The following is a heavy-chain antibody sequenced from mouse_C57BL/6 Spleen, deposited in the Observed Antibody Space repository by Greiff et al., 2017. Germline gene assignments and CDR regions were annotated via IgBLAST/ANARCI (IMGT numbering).Heavy chain of an antibody. V-gene: IGHV1-66*01. CDR2: IYPGSGNT. Sequence: QVQLQQSGPELVQPGASVKISCKASGYSFTSYYIHWVKQRPGQGLEWIGWIYPGSGNTKYNEKFKGKATLTADTSSSTAYMQISSLTSEDSAVYYCARQLNYGSSQAWFAYWGQGTLVTVSA. CDR1: GYSFTSYY. J-gene: IGHJ3*01. CDR3: ARQLNYGSSQAWFAY. D-gene: IGHD1-1*01.